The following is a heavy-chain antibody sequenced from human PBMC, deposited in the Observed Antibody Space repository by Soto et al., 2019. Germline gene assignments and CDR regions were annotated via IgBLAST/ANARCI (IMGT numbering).Heavy chain of an antibody. CDR2: VYATGTT. V-gene: IGHV4-4*07. CDR1: GGSISKFY. J-gene: IGHJ5*02. CDR3: VRDGSKSLRDWFDP. Sequence: ETLSVTCNVSGGSISKFYWAWIRKTAGNGLEWMGRVYATGTTDYNPSLRSRVAMSVDISKKTFSLRLRSVTGADSGVYYCVRDGSKSLRDWFDPWRQGILVTVSS.